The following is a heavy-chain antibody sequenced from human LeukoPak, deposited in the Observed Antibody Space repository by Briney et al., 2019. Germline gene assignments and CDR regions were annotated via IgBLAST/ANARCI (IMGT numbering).Heavy chain of an antibody. Sequence: ASVTVSCKASGHTFSTYGIRWVRQAPGQGLEWLGWISAYNGNTNYRQKLQGRVTMTTDTFTGTAYMDLRSLRSDDTAIYYCARDSPDGSGTYYNDSPDYWGQGTLVTVSS. V-gene: IGHV1-18*01. D-gene: IGHD3-10*01. J-gene: IGHJ4*02. CDR1: GHTFSTYG. CDR2: ISAYNGNT. CDR3: ARDSPDGSGTYYNDSPDY.